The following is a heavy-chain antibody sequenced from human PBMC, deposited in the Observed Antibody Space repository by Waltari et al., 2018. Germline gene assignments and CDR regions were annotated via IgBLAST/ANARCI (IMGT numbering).Heavy chain of an antibody. Sequence: QVQLQESGPGLVKPSQTLSLTCTVSGGSISSGDYYWSWIRQPPGKGLEWIGYIYYSGSTYYNPSLKSRVTISVDTSKNQFSLKLSSVTAADTAVYYCASEKVTEGDFWIPFDYWGQGTLVTVSS. CDR2: IYYSGST. V-gene: IGHV4-30-4*08. D-gene: IGHD3-3*01. CDR1: GGSISSGDYY. J-gene: IGHJ4*02. CDR3: ASEKVTEGDFWIPFDY.